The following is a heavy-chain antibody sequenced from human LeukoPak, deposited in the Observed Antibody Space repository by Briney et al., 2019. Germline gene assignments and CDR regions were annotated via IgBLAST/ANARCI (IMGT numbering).Heavy chain of an antibody. Sequence: ASVKVSCKASGYTFTSYAMHWVRQAPGQRLEWMGWINAGNGNTKYSQKFQGRVTITRDTSASTAYMELSSLRSEDTAVYYCARQENDYYDSSGYYYGSWGQGTLVTVSS. V-gene: IGHV1-3*01. CDR1: GYTFTSYA. J-gene: IGHJ4*02. CDR3: ARQENDYYDSSGYYYGS. D-gene: IGHD3-22*01. CDR2: INAGNGNT.